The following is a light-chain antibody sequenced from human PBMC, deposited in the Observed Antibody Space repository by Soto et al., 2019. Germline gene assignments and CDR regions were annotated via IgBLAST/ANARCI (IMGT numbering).Light chain of an antibody. CDR1: SNDVGGYNF. CDR2: DVN. CDR3: CSYVGSDSSFV. J-gene: IGLJ1*01. Sequence: QSVLTQPRSLSGSPGQSVTISCTGTSNDVGGYNFVSWYQQHPGKVHKLIIYDVNIRPSGVPDRFSASKSGITASLTISGLQAEDEADYYCCSYVGSDSSFVFGSGTKVTVL. V-gene: IGLV2-11*01.